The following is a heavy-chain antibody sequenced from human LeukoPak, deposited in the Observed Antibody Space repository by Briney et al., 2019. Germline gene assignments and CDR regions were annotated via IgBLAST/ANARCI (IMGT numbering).Heavy chain of an antibody. Sequence: SETLSLTCTVSGGSISSYYWSWIRQPPGKGLEWIGYIYYSGGTNYNPSLKSRVTISVDTSKNQFSLKLSSVTAADTAVYYCARSDYYGSGDFDYWGQGTLVTVSS. V-gene: IGHV4-59*01. D-gene: IGHD3-10*01. CDR3: ARSDYYGSGDFDY. CDR2: IYYSGGT. CDR1: GGSISSYY. J-gene: IGHJ4*02.